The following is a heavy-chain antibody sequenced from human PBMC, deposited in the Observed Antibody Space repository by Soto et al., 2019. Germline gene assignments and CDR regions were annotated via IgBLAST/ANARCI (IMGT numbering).Heavy chain of an antibody. CDR3: AREVIPLTTDWYFDL. D-gene: IGHD4-17*01. CDR1: GGSISGGVGGRYY. Sequence: SETLSLTCTVSGGSISGGVGGRYYWSWIRQPPGKGLEWIGYIYDSGSTYYNPSLKSRVTISVDTSKNQFSLRLSSVTAADTAVYYCAREVIPLTTDWYFDLRGRRTLVTVSS. CDR2: IYDSGST. V-gene: IGHV4-30-4*01. J-gene: IGHJ2*01.